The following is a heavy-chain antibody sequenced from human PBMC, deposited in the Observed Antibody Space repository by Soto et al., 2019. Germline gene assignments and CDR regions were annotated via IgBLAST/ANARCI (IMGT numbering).Heavy chain of an antibody. CDR3: ARYYYDSSGYDGMDV. CDR1: GFKISSSS. V-gene: IGHV3-48*01. J-gene: IGHJ6*02. CDR2: ISDSGSNT. Sequence: EVQLVESGGGVVQPGGSLRLSCAAFGFKISSSSMNWVRQAPGRGLEWVAYISDSGSNTLYADSVKGRFTVSRDTAKHSLYLQMSGIRVDDRAIYYCARYYYDSSGYDGMDVWGQGTTVTVSS. D-gene: IGHD3-22*01.